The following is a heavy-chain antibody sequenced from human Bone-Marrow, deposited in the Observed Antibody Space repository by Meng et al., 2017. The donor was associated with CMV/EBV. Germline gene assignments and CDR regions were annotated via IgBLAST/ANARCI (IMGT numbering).Heavy chain of an antibody. D-gene: IGHD6-13*01. CDR3: ARDAIVAAGRHYYYGMDV. J-gene: IGHJ6*02. Sequence: SETLSLTCTVSGGSISSYYWSWIRQPPGKGLEWIGYIYYSGSTNYNPSLKSRVTISRDKSKNTLYVQMNSLRPEDTAVYYCARDAIVAAGRHYYYGMDVWGQGTTVTVSS. CDR1: GGSISSYY. V-gene: IGHV4-59*01. CDR2: IYYSGST.